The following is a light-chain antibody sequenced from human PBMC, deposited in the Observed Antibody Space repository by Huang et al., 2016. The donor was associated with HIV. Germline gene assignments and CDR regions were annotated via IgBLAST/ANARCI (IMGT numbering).Light chain of an antibody. J-gene: IGKJ2*01. CDR2: AAS. CDR3: QQSYSTPFYT. CDR1: QSVSTY. V-gene: IGKV1-39*01. Sequence: DILMTQSPSSLSASVGDRVTITCRASQSVSTYLNWYQQKPGKAPNLLIYAASSLQSWVPSRFSGSGSGTDFTLTISSLQPDDFATYYCQQSYSTPFYTFGQGTKLEIK.